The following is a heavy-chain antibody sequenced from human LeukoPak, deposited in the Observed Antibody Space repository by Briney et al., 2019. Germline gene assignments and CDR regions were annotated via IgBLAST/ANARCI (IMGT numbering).Heavy chain of an antibody. V-gene: IGHV1-46*01. CDR3: ASYPSGSYTSDAFDI. CDR1: GYTFTSYY. J-gene: IGHJ3*02. Sequence: ASVKVSCKASGYTFTSYYMHWVRQAPGQGLEWMGIINPSGGSTNYAQKFQGRVTITADKSTSTAYMELSSLRSEDTAVYYCASYPSGSYTSDAFDIWGQGTMVTVSS. D-gene: IGHD1-26*01. CDR2: INPSGGST.